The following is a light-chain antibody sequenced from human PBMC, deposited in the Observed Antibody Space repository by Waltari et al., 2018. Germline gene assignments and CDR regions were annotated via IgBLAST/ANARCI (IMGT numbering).Light chain of an antibody. CDR3: AAWDDSLNIWV. J-gene: IGLJ3*02. V-gene: IGLV1-44*01. CDR2: TNV. Sequence: QSVLTQPPSASGTPGQRVTLPCSGGSSNNRTNSVNWYQQLPGTAPKLLIFTNVHRPSGVPDRFSGSKSGTSASLAISGLQSEDEADYYCAAWDDSLNIWVFGGGTKLTVL. CDR1: SSNNRTNS.